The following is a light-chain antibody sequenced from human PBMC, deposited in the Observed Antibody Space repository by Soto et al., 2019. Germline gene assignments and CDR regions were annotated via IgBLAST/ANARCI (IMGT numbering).Light chain of an antibody. V-gene: IGLV2-14*01. Sequence: QSALAQPASVSGSPGQSITISCTGTSTDVGAYNYIAWYQQHPGKAPKLIIYEVTNRPSGVSYRFSASKSGNTASLTISGLHPEDEADYYCISYTGKSASYVFGTGTKVTVL. CDR3: ISYTGKSASYV. J-gene: IGLJ1*01. CDR2: EVT. CDR1: STDVGAYNY.